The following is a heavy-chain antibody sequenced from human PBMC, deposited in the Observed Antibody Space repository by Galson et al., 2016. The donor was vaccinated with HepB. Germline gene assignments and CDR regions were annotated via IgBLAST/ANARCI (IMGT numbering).Heavy chain of an antibody. CDR1: GFILSGSS. CDR3: VRRKADYDILTGYSSVSDH. CDR2: IRTKATNYAT. Sequence: SLRLSCAASGFILSGSSIHWVRQASGKGLEWVGRIRTKATNYATTYAASVNGRFTISRDDSKSTAYPQMKSLKSEDTAVYYCVRRKADYDILTGYSSVSDHWGRGTLVTVSS. D-gene: IGHD3-9*01. V-gene: IGHV3-73*01. J-gene: IGHJ5*02.